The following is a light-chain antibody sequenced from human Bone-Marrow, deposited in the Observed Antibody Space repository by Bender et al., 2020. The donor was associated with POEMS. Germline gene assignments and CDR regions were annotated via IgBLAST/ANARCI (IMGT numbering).Light chain of an antibody. J-gene: IGLJ3*02. Sequence: QSVLTQPPSASGTPGQSVTISCSGSSSNIGGSPVNWYQKLPGTAPTLLIYINDQRHSGVPARFSGSKSGTSASLAISGLQPEDEADYYCSAWDHRLTGWVFGGGTKVTVL. CDR2: IND. V-gene: IGLV1-44*01. CDR1: SSNIGGSP. CDR3: SAWDHRLTGWV.